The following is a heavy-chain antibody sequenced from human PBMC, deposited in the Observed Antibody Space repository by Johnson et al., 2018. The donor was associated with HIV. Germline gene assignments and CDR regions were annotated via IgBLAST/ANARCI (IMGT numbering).Heavy chain of an antibody. CDR1: GFTFSNYG. Sequence: QVQLVESGGGVVQPGRSLRLSCAASGFTFSNYGMHWVRQSPGRGLEWVAVIYRGGSTYYADSVRGRFTISRDNSKNTLYLQMNSLRAEDTALYYCTKEIVRYSIDWDVFDIWGQGTMVTVSS. CDR3: TKEIVRYSIDWDVFDI. V-gene: IGHV3-NL1*01. CDR2: IYRGGST. D-gene: IGHD6-19*01. J-gene: IGHJ3*02.